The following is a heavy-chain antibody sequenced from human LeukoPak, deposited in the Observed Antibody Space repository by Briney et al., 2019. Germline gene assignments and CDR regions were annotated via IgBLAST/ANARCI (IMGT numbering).Heavy chain of an antibody. CDR2: ISGSGGST. D-gene: IGHD2-15*01. V-gene: IGHV3-23*01. J-gene: IGHJ4*02. CDR3: AKGKGYCSGGSCYRTDY. CDR1: GFTFSNYA. Sequence: GGSLRLSCAASGFTFSNYAMSWVRQAPGKGLEWVSAISGSGGSTYYADSVKGRFTISRDNSKNTLYLQMNSLRAEDTAVYYCAKGKGYCSGGSCYRTDYWGQGTLVTVSS.